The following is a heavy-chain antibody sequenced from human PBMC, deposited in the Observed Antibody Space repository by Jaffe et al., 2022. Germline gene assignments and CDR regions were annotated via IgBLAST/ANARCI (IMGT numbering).Heavy chain of an antibody. D-gene: IGHD4-17*01. J-gene: IGHJ4*02. Sequence: EVQLLESGGGLVQPGGSLRLSCAASGFTFSSYAMSWVRQAPGKGLEWVSAISGSGGSTYYADSVKGRFTISRDNSKNTLYLQMNSLRAEDTAVYYCAKDHRVLTVTPYYFDYWGQGTLVTVSS. CDR2: ISGSGGST. V-gene: IGHV3-23*01. CDR1: GFTFSSYA. CDR3: AKDHRVLTVTPYYFDY.